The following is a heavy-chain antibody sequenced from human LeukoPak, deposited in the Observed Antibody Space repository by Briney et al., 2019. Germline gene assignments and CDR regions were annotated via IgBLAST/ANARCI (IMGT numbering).Heavy chain of an antibody. D-gene: IGHD4-17*01. Sequence: GEALKISCKGSGYSFSSYWLGWVRQMPGKGLEWMGIIYPGVSDTRYSPSFQGQVTISADKSISTAYLQWSSLKASDTTIYYCARRTSVTKVDIWGQGTMVTVSS. V-gene: IGHV5-51*01. CDR2: IYPGVSDT. CDR1: GYSFSSYW. CDR3: ARRTSVTKVDI. J-gene: IGHJ3*02.